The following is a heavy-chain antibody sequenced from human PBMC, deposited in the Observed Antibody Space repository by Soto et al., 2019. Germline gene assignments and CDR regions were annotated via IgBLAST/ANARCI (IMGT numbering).Heavy chain of an antibody. Sequence: EVQLVQSGAEVRKPGESLRISCKGSGYSFTSYWISWVRQMPGKGLGWMGRIDPSDSYTNYSPSFQGHVTISADKSISTAYLQWSSLKASDTAMYYCARRPKTSRGSGSYEVDYWGQGTLVTVSS. V-gene: IGHV5-10-1*01. CDR2: IDPSDSYT. D-gene: IGHD3-10*01. J-gene: IGHJ4*02. CDR3: ARRPKTSRGSGSYEVDY. CDR1: GYSFTSYW.